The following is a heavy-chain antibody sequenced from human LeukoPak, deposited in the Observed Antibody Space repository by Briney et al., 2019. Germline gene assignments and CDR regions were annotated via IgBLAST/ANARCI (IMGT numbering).Heavy chain of an antibody. J-gene: IGHJ5*02. D-gene: IGHD4/OR15-4a*01. Sequence: PSETLSLTCTVSGVSISSYYWSWIRQPAGKGLEWIGRIYTSGSTNYNPSLRSRVTLSVDTSKNQFSLQLRSVTTADTAVYYCVRGPYGASISKWFDPWGQGTQVIVSP. CDR1: GVSISSYY. CDR3: VRGPYGASISKWFDP. CDR2: IYTSGST. V-gene: IGHV4-4*07.